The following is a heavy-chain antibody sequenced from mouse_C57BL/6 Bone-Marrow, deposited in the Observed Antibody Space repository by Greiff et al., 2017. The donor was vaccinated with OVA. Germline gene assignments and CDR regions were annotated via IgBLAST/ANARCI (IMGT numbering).Heavy chain of an antibody. CDR1: GYTFTSYT. V-gene: IGHV1-4*01. J-gene: IGHJ4*01. CDR2: INPSSGYT. D-gene: IGHD1-1*01. Sequence: QVQLQQSGAELARPGASVKMSCKASGYTFTSYTMHWVKQRPGQGLEWIGYINPSSGYTKYNQKFKDKATLTADKSSSTAYMQLSSLTSEDSAVDYCARSGIAYYYGSSSYYAMDCWGQGTSVTVSS. CDR3: ARSGIAYYYGSSSYYAMDC.